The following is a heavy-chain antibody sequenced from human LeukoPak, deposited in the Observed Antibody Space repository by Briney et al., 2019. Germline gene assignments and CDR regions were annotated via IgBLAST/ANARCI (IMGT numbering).Heavy chain of an antibody. CDR3: ARESRDAFDI. CDR1: GITFSSYG. V-gene: IGHV3-33*01. CDR2: IWYDGSDK. J-gene: IGHJ3*02. Sequence: GGCLRLSCAASGITFSSYGMHWVRQAPGKGLEWVAVIWYDGSDKYYVDSVKGRFTISRDNSKNTLYLQMNSLRAEDTAFYYCARESRDAFDIWGQGTMVTVSS.